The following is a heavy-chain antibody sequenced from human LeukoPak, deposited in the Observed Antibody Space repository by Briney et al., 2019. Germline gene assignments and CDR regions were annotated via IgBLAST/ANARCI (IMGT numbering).Heavy chain of an antibody. V-gene: IGHV1-69*13. CDR2: IIPIFGTA. J-gene: IGHJ5*02. Sequence: ASVKVSCKASGGTFSSYAISWVRQAPGQGLEWMGGIIPIFGTANYAQKFQGRVTITADESTSTAYMELSSLRSEDTAVYYCAREGIAASNWFDPRGQGTLVTVSS. CDR1: GGTFSSYA. D-gene: IGHD6-13*01. CDR3: AREGIAASNWFDP.